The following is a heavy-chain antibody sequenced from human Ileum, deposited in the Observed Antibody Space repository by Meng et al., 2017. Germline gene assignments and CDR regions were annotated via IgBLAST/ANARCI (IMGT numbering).Heavy chain of an antibody. Sequence: GESLKISCTASEFTFSSYWMHWVRQVPGKGLVWVSRINSGGSSTNYADSVKGRFTISRDNAKNTLYLQMNSLRGEDTAVYYCVRGNDGYGVFDYWGQGDLVTVSS. J-gene: IGHJ4*02. CDR2: INSGGSST. D-gene: IGHD5-24*01. CDR3: VRGNDGYGVFDY. CDR1: EFTFSSYW. V-gene: IGHV3-74*01.